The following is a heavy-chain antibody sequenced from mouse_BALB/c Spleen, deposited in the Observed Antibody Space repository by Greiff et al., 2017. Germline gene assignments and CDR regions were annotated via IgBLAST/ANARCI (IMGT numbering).Heavy chain of an antibody. CDR3: AGSMITDAMDY. V-gene: IGHV1S29*02. Sequence: EVKLVESGPELVKPGASVKISCKASGYTFTDYNMHWVKQSHGKSLEWIGYIYPYNGGTGYNQKFKSKATLTVDNSSSTAYMELRSLTSEDSAVYYCAGSMITDAMDYWGQGTSVTVSS. CDR1: GYTFTDYN. J-gene: IGHJ4*01. CDR2: IYPYNGGT. D-gene: IGHD2-4*01.